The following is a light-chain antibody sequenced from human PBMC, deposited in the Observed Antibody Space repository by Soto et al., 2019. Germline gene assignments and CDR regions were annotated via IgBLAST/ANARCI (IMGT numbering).Light chain of an antibody. V-gene: IGLV1-40*01. CDR2: GNI. Sequence: QSVLTQPPSVSGAPGQRVTICCTGSSSNIGAGYDVHWYQQRPGTAPKLLIFGNINRPSGVPDRFSGSKSGTSASLAITGLQAEDEGDYYCQSYHSTLSARYVFGTGTKLTVL. CDR3: QSYHSTLSARYV. CDR1: SSNIGAGYD. J-gene: IGLJ1*01.